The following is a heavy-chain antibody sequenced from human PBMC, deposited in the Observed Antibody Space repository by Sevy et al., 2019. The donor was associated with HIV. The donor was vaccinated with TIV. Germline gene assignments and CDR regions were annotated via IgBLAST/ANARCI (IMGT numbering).Heavy chain of an antibody. CDR1: GFTFSDYY. CDR3: ARVPESYDSTGYYLGPQYYFDY. Sequence: GGSLRLSCAASGFTFSDYYMSWISQPPGKGLESVSYIRSSDEAIFYADSVKGRFTISRDNARNSLYLQMNSLRAEDTAVYYCARVPESYDSTGYYLGPQYYFDYWGQGTLVTVSS. V-gene: IGHV3-11*01. J-gene: IGHJ4*02. D-gene: IGHD3-22*01. CDR2: IRSSDEAI.